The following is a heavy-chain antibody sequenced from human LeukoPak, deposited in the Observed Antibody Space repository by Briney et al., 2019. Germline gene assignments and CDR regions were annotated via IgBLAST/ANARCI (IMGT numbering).Heavy chain of an antibody. CDR2: IYYSGNT. J-gene: IGHJ5*02. CDR1: GDSISSRSFY. V-gene: IGHV4-39*01. CDR3: ARHSLDIVVVISATDSWFDP. Sequence: PSETLPLTCSVSGDSISSRSFYWGWIRPPPGKGLEWIGSIYYSGNTYYNPSLKSRVTLSVDTSKNQFSLKLSSVTAADTAVYYCARHSLDIVVVISATDSWFDPWGQGTLVTVSS. D-gene: IGHD2-15*01.